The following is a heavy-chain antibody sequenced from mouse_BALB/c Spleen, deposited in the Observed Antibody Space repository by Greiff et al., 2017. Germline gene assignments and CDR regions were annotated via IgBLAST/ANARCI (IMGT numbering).Heavy chain of an antibody. J-gene: IGHJ3*01. CDR3: RYCDDDVGFAY. CDR1: GFNINDTY. D-gene: IGHD2-4*01. V-gene: IGHV14-3*02. CDR2: IDPANGNT. Sequence: EVQLQQSGAELVKPGASVKLSCTASGFNINDTYMHWVKQRPEQGLEWIGRIDPANGNTKYDPKFQGKATITADTSSNTAYLQLSSLTSEDTAVYYCRYCDDDVGFAYWGQGTLVTVSA.